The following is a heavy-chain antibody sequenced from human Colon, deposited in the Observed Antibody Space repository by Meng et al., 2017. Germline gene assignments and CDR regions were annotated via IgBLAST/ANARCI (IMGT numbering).Heavy chain of an antibody. J-gene: IGHJ5*02. CDR2: IFHSGTS. CDR3: ARRNSNNWFDP. CDR1: GASIGGDNW. Sequence: HLQESGQGLVTATGTLSLACAVSGASIGGDNWWSWVRQTPGKGLEWLGEIFHSGTSNYNPSLKSRVTISVDKSKNQFSLRLSSVTAADTAVYYCARRNSNNWFDPWGQGILVTVSS. D-gene: IGHD2/OR15-2a*01. V-gene: IGHV4-4*02.